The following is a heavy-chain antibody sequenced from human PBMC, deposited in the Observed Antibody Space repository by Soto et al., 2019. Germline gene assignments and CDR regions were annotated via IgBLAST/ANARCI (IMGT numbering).Heavy chain of an antibody. CDR1: GGSITSSY. CDR3: ARGEDAFFYSGLDV. J-gene: IGHJ6*02. Sequence: TLSLTCTVSGGSITSSYWSWIRRPPGKGLEWIAYIYDTGISGYTPSTSYNPSLKSRVTMSVATSKSPFSLKLTSVTAADTAVYYCARGEDAFFYSGLDVWGQGITVTVSS. V-gene: IGHV4-59*01. CDR2: IYDTGISGYTPST.